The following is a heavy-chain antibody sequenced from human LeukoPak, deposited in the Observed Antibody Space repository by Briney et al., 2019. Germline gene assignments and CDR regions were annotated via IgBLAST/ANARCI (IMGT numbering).Heavy chain of an antibody. J-gene: IGHJ4*02. D-gene: IGHD6-19*01. CDR3: ARERPGIAVAGTGFAY. Sequence: ASVKVSCKASGYILTGYYMHWVRQAPGQGLEWMGWINPKSGGTKYAQKFQGRVTMTRDTSTSTAYMELSGLTSDDTAVYYCARERPGIAVAGTGFAYWGQGTLVTVSS. CDR1: GYILTGYY. CDR2: INPKSGGT. V-gene: IGHV1-2*02.